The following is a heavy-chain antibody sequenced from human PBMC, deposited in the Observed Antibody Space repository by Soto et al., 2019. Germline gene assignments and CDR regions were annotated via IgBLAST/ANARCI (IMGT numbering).Heavy chain of an antibody. D-gene: IGHD5-12*01. CDR2: ITGNGGST. CDR3: AKNSGATIRVGYDY. V-gene: IGHV3-23*01. Sequence: EVQLLESGGDLVQPGGSLRLSCAASGFTFSTYALSWVRQAPGKGLEWVSAITGNGGSTYYADSVRGRFTISRDNSKNTLYLQMSSLRAEDPAVYYCAKNSGATIRVGYDYWGQGTLVTVSS. J-gene: IGHJ4*02. CDR1: GFTFSTYA.